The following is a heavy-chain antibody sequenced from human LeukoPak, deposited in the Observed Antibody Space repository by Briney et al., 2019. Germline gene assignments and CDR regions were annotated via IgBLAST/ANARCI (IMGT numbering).Heavy chain of an antibody. CDR1: GYSFTSYW. Sequence: PGESLKISCKGSGYSFTSYWIGWVRQMPGKGLEWMGIIYPGDSDTRYSPSFQGQVTISADKSISTAYLQWSSLKASDTAMYYCARPGRIYYYDSRGFLPHFDYWGQGTLVTVSS. CDR2: IYPGDSDT. D-gene: IGHD3-22*01. CDR3: ARPGRIYYYDSRGFLPHFDY. V-gene: IGHV5-51*01. J-gene: IGHJ4*02.